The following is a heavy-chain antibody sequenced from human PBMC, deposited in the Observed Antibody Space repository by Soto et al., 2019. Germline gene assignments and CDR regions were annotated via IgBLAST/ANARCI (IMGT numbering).Heavy chain of an antibody. Sequence: QVQLVESGGGVVQPGRSLRLSCAASGFTFSSYGLHWVRQAPGKGLEWVAVISYDGSNKYSADSVKGRVTISRDNSKNTLYLQMNSRRAEDTAVYYGASRRAGYFSAVDYWGQGTLVTVSS. CDR2: ISYDGSNK. CDR1: GFTFSSYG. D-gene: IGHD3-9*01. V-gene: IGHV3-30*03. J-gene: IGHJ4*02. CDR3: ASRRAGYFSAVDY.